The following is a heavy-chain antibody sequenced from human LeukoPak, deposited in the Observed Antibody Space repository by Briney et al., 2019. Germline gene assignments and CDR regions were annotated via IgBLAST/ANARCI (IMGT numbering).Heavy chain of an antibody. V-gene: IGHV4-59*01. CDR3: ARGVDTSIRYYFDY. J-gene: IGHJ4*02. D-gene: IGHD5-18*01. Sequence: SETLSLTCTVSGGSMSRYYWNWVRQPPGKGVEYIGHIYYSGSTNYNSSLKSRLTISVDTSKNQFSLKLSSVTAADTAVYYCARGVDTSIRYYFDYWGQGTLVTVSS. CDR2: IYYSGST. CDR1: GGSMSRYY.